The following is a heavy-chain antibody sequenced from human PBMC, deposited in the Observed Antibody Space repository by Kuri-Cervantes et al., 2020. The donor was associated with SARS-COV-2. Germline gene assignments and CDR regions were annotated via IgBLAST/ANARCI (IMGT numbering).Heavy chain of an antibody. CDR2: INHSGGT. Sequence: SETLSPTCPVYGGSFSGYYWSWIRQPPGKGLGWIGEINHSGGTNYNPPLKSRVTISVDTSKNQFSLKLSSVTAADTAVYYCARDIAVASGNYFDYWGQGTLVTVSS. V-gene: IGHV4-34*01. CDR3: ARDIAVASGNYFDY. D-gene: IGHD6-19*01. J-gene: IGHJ4*02. CDR1: GGSFSGYY.